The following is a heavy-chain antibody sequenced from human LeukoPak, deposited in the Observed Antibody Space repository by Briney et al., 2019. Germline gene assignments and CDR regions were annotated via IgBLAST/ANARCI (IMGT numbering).Heavy chain of an antibody. Sequence: PSETLPLTCAVYAGSFSGYYWSWIRQPPGEGLEWIGEIYHSGSTNYNPSLKSRVTMSVDTSKNQFSLKLTSVTAADTAVYYCARRTLRGVIKYWGQGTLVTVSS. CDR1: AGSFSGYY. V-gene: IGHV4-34*01. CDR2: IYHSGST. CDR3: ARRTLRGVIKY. D-gene: IGHD3-10*01. J-gene: IGHJ4*02.